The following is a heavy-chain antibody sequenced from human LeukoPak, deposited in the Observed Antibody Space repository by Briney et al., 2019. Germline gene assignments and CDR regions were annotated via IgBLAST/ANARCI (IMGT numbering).Heavy chain of an antibody. CDR1: GGSISSGGYY. CDR2: IYYSGST. J-gene: IGHJ6*02. CDR3: ARDRGSTFSSYYYGMDV. V-gene: IGHV4-31*03. D-gene: IGHD2/OR15-2a*01. Sequence: PSETLSLTCTVSGGSISSGGYYWSWLRQHPGKGLEWIGYIYYSGSTYYNPSLKSRVTISVDTSKNQFSLKLSSVTAADTAVYYCARDRGSTFSSYYYGMDVWGQGTTVTVSS.